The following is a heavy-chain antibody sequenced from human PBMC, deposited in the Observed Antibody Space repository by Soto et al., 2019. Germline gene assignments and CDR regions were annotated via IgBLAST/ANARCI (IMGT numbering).Heavy chain of an antibody. V-gene: IGHV3-53*01. Sequence: PGGSLRLSCAASGFTVSSNYMSWVRQAPGKGLEWVSVIYSGGSTYYADSVKGRFTISRDNSKNTLYLQMNSLRAEDTAVYYCARSQNDFWSGYPPGFDYWGQGTLVTVSS. J-gene: IGHJ4*02. CDR3: ARSQNDFWSGYPPGFDY. D-gene: IGHD3-3*01. CDR1: GFTVSSNY. CDR2: IYSGGST.